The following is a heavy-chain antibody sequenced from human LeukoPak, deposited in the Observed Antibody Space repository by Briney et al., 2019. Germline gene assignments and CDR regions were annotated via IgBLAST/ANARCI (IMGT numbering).Heavy chain of an antibody. CDR2: ISWNSGSI. J-gene: IGHJ4*02. D-gene: IGHD3-16*01. CDR1: GFTFDDYA. Sequence: GGSLRLSCAASGFTFDDYAMHWVRQAPGKGLEWVSGISWNSGSIGYADSVKGRFTISRDNAKNSLYLQMNSLRAEDTAVYYCARYGNLGYWGRGTLVTVSS. CDR3: ARYGNLGY. V-gene: IGHV3-9*01.